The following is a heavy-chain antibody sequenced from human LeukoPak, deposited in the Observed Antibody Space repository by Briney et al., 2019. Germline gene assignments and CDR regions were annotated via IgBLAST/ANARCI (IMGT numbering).Heavy chain of an antibody. CDR2: ISYQGSNK. CDR1: GGTFSIYA. CDR3: ARSAKLPTSNYYYYYGMDV. Sequence: GGSLRLSCAASGGTFSIYAMHWVRQAPGKGLEWVAVISYQGSNKYYADSVKGRFTISRDNSKYTLYLQMNSLRAEDTAVYYCARSAKLPTSNYYYYYGMDVWGKGTTVTVSS. V-gene: IGHV3-30*01. D-gene: IGHD1-1*01. J-gene: IGHJ6*04.